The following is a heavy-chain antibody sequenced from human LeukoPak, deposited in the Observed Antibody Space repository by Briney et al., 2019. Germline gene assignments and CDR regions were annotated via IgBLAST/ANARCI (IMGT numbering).Heavy chain of an antibody. CDR2: IYYSGST. CDR3: ARGQQLVLS. CDR1: GGSISSYY. Sequence: SETLSLTCTVSGGSISSYYWSWIRQPPGKGLEWIGCIYYSGSTNYNPSLKSRVTISVDTSKNQFSLKLSSVTAADTAVYYCARGQQLVLSWGQGTLVTVSS. D-gene: IGHD6-13*01. V-gene: IGHV4-59*01. J-gene: IGHJ4*02.